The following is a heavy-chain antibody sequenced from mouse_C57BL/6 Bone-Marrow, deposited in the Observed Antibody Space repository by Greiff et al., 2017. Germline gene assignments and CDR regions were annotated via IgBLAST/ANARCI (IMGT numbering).Heavy chain of an antibody. CDR2: INPNSGST. D-gene: IGHD1-1*01. CDR3: ARPTVVDFDY. CDR1: GYTFTSYW. J-gene: IGHJ2*01. Sequence: QVQLQQPGAELVKPAASVKLSCKASGYTFTSYWMHWVKQRPGQGLEWIGMINPNSGSTNYNEKFKSKATLTVDKSSSTAYMQLSSLTSEDSAVYYCARPTVVDFDYWGQGTTLTVSS. V-gene: IGHV1-64*01.